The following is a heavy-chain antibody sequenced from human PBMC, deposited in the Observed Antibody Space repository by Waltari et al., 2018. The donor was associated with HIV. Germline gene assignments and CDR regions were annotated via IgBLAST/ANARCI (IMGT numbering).Heavy chain of an antibody. V-gene: IGHV3-30*18. CDR2: ISYDGSNK. Sequence: QVQLVESGGGVVQPGRSLRLSCAASGFTFSSYGMHWVRQAPGKGLEWVAVISYDGSNKYYADSVKGRFTISRDNSKNTLYLQMNSLRAEDTAVYYCAKDLIAAALPGDYWGQGTLVTVSS. CDR1: GFTFSSYG. D-gene: IGHD6-13*01. J-gene: IGHJ4*02. CDR3: AKDLIAAALPGDY.